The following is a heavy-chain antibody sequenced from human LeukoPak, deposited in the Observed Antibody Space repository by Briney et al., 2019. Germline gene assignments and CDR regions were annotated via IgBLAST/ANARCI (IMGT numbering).Heavy chain of an antibody. D-gene: IGHD2-2*02. CDR1: GFTFSSCG. Sequence: GGSLRLSCAASGFTFSSCGMHWVRQAPGKGLEWVAFIRYDAYDKYYADSVKGRFTISRDNPKNTLYLQMNSLRAEDSAVYYCAKVPYCSTTSCYREPLDYWGQGTLVTVSS. CDR2: IRYDAYDK. J-gene: IGHJ4*02. V-gene: IGHV3-30*02. CDR3: AKVPYCSTTSCYREPLDY.